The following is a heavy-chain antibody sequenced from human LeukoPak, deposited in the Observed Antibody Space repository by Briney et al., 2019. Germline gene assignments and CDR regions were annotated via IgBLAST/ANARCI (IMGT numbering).Heavy chain of an antibody. D-gene: IGHD3-16*01. V-gene: IGHV3-53*05. J-gene: IGHJ4*02. Sequence: GGSLRLSCAASGFTVGSNYMSWVRQAPGKGLEWVSVIYSGGSTYYADSVKGRFTISRDNSKNTLYLQMNSLRAEDTAVYYCARGLSAMGYFDYWGQGTLVTVSS. CDR3: ARGLSAMGYFDY. CDR1: GFTVGSNY. CDR2: IYSGGST.